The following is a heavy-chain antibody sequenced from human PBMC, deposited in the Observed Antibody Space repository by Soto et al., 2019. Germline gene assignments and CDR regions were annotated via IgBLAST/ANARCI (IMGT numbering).Heavy chain of an antibody. D-gene: IGHD4-4*01. Sequence: QVQLQQWGAGLLKPSETLSLTCAVYGGSFSGYYWSWIRQPPGKGLEGFGEINHSGRTNYNPSLKSRVTIAVDTSKDLFSLTLSSVTAADTDVYYGARGRKMHRVTSVAYYYYYMDVGGKGTTVTVSS. CDR3: ARGRKMHRVTSVAYYYYYMDV. CDR1: GGSFSGYY. CDR2: INHSGRT. V-gene: IGHV4-34*01. J-gene: IGHJ6*03.